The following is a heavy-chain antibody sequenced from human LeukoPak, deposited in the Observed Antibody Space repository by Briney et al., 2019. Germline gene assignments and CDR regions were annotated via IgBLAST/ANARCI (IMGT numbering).Heavy chain of an antibody. V-gene: IGHV4-59*01. CDR2: IYYRGST. CDR3: ARGGDGYNWDFDY. CDR1: GGSISSYY. J-gene: IGHJ4*02. D-gene: IGHD5-24*01. Sequence: PSETLSLTCTVSGGSISSYYWSWIRQPPGKGLEWIGYIYYRGSTNYNPSLKSRVTISVDTSKNQFSLKLSSVTAADTAVYYCARGGDGYNWDFDYWGQGTLVTVSS.